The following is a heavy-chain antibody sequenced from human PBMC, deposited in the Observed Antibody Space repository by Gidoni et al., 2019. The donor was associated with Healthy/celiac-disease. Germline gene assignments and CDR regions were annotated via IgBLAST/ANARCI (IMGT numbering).Heavy chain of an antibody. CDR1: GGSISSSSYY. CDR2: IYYSRST. J-gene: IGHJ5*02. CDR3: AFLGFLGS. D-gene: IGHD3-3*01. V-gene: IGHV4-39*07. Sequence: QQQLQESGPGLVKPSAALFLTSSASGGSISSSSYYWGWIRPPPGKGLEWIGSIYYSRSTYYNPSLTSRVNIPVDTSTNQCSPKWRSVTAADTAVYYCAFLGFLGSWGQEPLVTVSS.